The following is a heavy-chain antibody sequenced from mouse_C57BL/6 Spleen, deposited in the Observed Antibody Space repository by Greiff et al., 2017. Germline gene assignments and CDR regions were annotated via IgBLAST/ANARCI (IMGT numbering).Heavy chain of an antibody. Sequence: QVQLQQPGAELVMPGASVKLSCKASGYTFTSYWMHWVKQRPGQGLEWIGEIDPSDSYTNYNQKFKGKSTLTVDKSSSTAYMQLSSLTSEYSAVYYCARGFRGFAYWGQGTLVTVSA. CDR1: GYTFTSYW. J-gene: IGHJ3*01. V-gene: IGHV1-69*01. CDR3: ARGFRGFAY. CDR2: IDPSDSYT.